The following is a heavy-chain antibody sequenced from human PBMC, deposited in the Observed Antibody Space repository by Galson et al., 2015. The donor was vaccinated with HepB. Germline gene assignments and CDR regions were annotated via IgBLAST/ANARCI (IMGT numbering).Heavy chain of an antibody. D-gene: IGHD5-18*01. J-gene: IGHJ4*02. CDR1: GGSISSSSYY. CDR3: ARSGYRYYFDY. V-gene: IGHV2-70*16. CDR2: IDWDDDK. Sequence: TLSLTCTVSGGSISSSSYYWGWIRQPPGKALEWLARIDWDDDKFYSTSLKTRLTISKDTSKNQVVLTMTNMDPVDTATYYCARSGYRYYFDYWGPGTLVAVSS.